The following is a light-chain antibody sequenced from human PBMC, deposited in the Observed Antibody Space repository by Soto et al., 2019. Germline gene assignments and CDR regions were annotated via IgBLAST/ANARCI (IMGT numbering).Light chain of an antibody. CDR1: QRISNW. CDR3: QQYGSSPPIT. Sequence: DIQMTQSPSTLSASVGDRVTITCRASQRISNWLAWYQQKPGKAPNLLIYDASSLESGVPSRFSGSGSGTDFTLTISRLEPEDFAVYYCQQYGSSPPITFGQGTKVDIK. J-gene: IGKJ1*01. V-gene: IGKV1-5*01. CDR2: DAS.